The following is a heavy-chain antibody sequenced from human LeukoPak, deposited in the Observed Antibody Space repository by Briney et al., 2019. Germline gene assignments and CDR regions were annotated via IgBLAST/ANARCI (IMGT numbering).Heavy chain of an antibody. CDR3: LRGDRRDY. CDR2: IKPDGSEK. V-gene: IGHV3-7*01. J-gene: IGHJ4*02. Sequence: GGSLRLSCAASGFTFITSWMSWLRQAPGKGLEWVAHIKPDGSEKYYVDSVKGRFTISRDNAKNSLSLQMNSLRAEDTAVYYCLRGDRRDYWGQGTLVTVSS. CDR1: GFTFITSW.